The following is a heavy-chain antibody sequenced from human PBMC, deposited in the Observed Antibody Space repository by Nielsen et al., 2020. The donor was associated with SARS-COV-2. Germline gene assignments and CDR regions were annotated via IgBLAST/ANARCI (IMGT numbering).Heavy chain of an antibody. J-gene: IGHJ3*02. D-gene: IGHD4-17*01. CDR1: GFTFDDYA. V-gene: IGHV3-9*01. CDR2: ISWNSGSI. Sequence: SLKISCAASGFTFDDYAMHWVRQAPGKGLEWVSGISWNSGSIGYADSVKGRFTISRDNAKNSMSLQMNSLRAEDTALYYCAKGPHYEDAFDIWGQGTMVTVSS. CDR3: AKGPHYEDAFDI.